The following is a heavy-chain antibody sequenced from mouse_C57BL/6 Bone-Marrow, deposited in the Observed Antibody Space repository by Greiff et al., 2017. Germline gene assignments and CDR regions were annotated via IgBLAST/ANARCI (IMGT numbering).Heavy chain of an antibody. D-gene: IGHD1-1*01. CDR2: INPGSGGT. Sequence: QVQLQQSGAELVRPGTSVKVSCKASGYAFTNYLIEWVKQRPGQGLEWIGVINPGSGGTNYNEKFKGKATLTADNSSSTAYMQLSSLTSEDSAVYFCAHTVVAFDYWGQGTTLTVSS. V-gene: IGHV1-54*01. CDR1: GYAFTNYL. CDR3: AHTVVAFDY. J-gene: IGHJ2*01.